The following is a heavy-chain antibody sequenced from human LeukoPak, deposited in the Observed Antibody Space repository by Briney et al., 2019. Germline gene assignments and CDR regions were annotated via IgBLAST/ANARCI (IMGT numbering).Heavy chain of an antibody. V-gene: IGHV4-59*08. D-gene: IGHD2-15*01. CDR1: GGSISSYY. CDR2: IYSTGST. CDR3: ARHLVVAATAFDY. Sequence: PSETLSLTCTVSGGSISSYYWSWIRQAPGKGLEWIGYIYSTGSTNCNPSLKSRVTISVDTSKNQFSLKLSSVTAADTAVYYCARHLVVAATAFDYWGQGTLVTVSS. J-gene: IGHJ4*02.